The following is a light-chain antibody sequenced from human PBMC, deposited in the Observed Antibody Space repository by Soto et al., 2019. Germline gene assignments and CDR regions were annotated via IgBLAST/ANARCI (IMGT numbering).Light chain of an antibody. CDR1: QDISSF. CDR2: GAS. CDR3: QQLNSYPH. Sequence: DIQLTQSPSVLSAYVGDRVTITCRASQDISSFLAWYQQKQGKAPNLLIYGASTLQSGVPSRFSGSGSGTEFTLTISSLQPEDFATYYCQQLNSYPHFGQGTRLEI. J-gene: IGKJ5*01. V-gene: IGKV1-9*01.